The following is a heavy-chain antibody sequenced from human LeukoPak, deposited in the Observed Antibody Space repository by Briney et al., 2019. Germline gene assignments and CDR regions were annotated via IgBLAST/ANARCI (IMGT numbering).Heavy chain of an antibody. V-gene: IGHV1-46*01. J-gene: IGHJ5*02. D-gene: IGHD4-23*01. Sequence: ASVKVSCKASGYTFTSYAMHWVRQAPGQRLGWMGLINPRGTSTIYAEKFQGRIIMTRDMSTTTDYMELSSLKSDDTAVYYCARDNSIHERGWWFDPWGQGTLVTVSS. CDR2: INPRGTST. CDR1: GYTFTSYA. CDR3: ARDNSIHERGWWFDP.